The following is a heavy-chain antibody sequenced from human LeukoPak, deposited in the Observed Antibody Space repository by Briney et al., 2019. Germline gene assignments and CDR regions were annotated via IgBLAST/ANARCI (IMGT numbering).Heavy chain of an antibody. CDR1: GYTFTGYY. CDR2: INPNSGGT. CDR3: ARELRPVLRYFDWSPHSGVYDPSPGAPDY. J-gene: IGHJ4*02. Sequence: GASVKVSCKASGYTFTGYYMHWVRQAPGQGLEWMGWINPNSGGTNYARKFQGRVTMTRDTSISTAYMELSRLRSDDTAVYYCARELRPVLRYFDWSPHSGVYDPSPGAPDYWGQGTLVTVSS. D-gene: IGHD3-9*01. V-gene: IGHV1-2*02.